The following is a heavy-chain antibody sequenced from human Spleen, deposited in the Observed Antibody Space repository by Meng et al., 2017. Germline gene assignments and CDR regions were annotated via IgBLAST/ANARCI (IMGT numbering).Heavy chain of an antibody. CDR2: ISGSGGTI. J-gene: IGHJ4*02. V-gene: IGHV3-23*01. CDR3: AREIIVGSTSNDY. Sequence: ESLKISCAASGFTFSSFAMSWVRQAPGKGLEWVSAISGSGGTIYYADSVKGRFTISKDHSKSTLYLHMDSLRAEDTAIYYCAREIIVGSTSNDYWGQGTLVTVSS. D-gene: IGHD1-26*01. CDR1: GFTFSSFA.